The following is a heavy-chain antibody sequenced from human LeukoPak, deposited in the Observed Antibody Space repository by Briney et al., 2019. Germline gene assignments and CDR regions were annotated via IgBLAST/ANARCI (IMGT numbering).Heavy chain of an antibody. Sequence: ASVKVSCKASGYTFTGYYMHWVRQAPGQGLEWMGWINPNSGGTNYAQKFQGRVTMTRDTSISTAYMELSRLRPDDTAVYYCARGALVVVPAAIGYWGQGALVTVSS. J-gene: IGHJ4*02. CDR3: ARGALVVVPAAIGY. D-gene: IGHD2-2*01. V-gene: IGHV1-2*02. CDR1: GYTFTGYY. CDR2: INPNSGGT.